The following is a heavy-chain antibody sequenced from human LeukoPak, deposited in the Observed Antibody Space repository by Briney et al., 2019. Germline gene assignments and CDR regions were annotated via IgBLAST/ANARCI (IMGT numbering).Heavy chain of an antibody. V-gene: IGHV5-51*01. J-gene: IGHJ4*02. D-gene: IGHD3-10*01. CDR3: ARGAVEVRGVPDY. CDR2: IHPADSDT. CDR1: GYRFTSYW. Sequence: GESLKISCKGSGYRFTSYWIGWVRQMPGEGPEWMGIIHPADSDTRYGPSFQGQVTISADKSISTAYLQWSSLKASDTAMYYCARGAVEVRGVPDYWGQGTLVTVSS.